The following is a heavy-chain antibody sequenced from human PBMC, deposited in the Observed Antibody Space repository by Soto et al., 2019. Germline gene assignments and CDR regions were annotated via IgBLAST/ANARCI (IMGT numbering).Heavy chain of an antibody. CDR1: GYTFTSYD. CDR2: MNPKSGNT. J-gene: IGHJ6*02. V-gene: IGHV1-8*01. CDR3: ASERTSYAMDV. Sequence: QVQLVQSGAEVKKPGASVKVSCKASGYTFTSYDINWVRQATGQGLEWMGWMNPKSGNTGYAQKFQGRVTMTRNTSIRPAYMELSSLRSEDTAVYYCASERTSYAMDVWGQGTTVSVSS.